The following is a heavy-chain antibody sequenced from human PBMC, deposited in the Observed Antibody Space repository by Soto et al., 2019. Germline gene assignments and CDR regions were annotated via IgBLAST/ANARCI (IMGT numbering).Heavy chain of an antibody. J-gene: IGHJ6*02. D-gene: IGHD3-10*01. CDR3: ASWLKGPDLGNYYYGMDV. CDR2: IMPIFRAP. Sequence: QVQLVQSGAEVKKPGSSVKVSCKASGGAFSDYAFSWVRQAPGQGLEWLGGIMPIFRAPDYDQKFQGRVTITADEFTRTAYMEMNNLRSEDTAVYYFASWLKGPDLGNYYYGMDVWGQGTTVTVS. V-gene: IGHV1-69*12. CDR1: GGAFSDYA.